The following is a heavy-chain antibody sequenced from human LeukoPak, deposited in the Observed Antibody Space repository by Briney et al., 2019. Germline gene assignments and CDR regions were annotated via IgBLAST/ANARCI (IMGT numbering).Heavy chain of an antibody. D-gene: IGHD3-22*01. CDR1: GGSFSGYY. CDR3: ARGTGALWYYDSSGYSLDY. J-gene: IGHJ4*02. CDR2: INHSGST. Sequence: SETLSLTCAVYGGSFSGYYWSWIRQPPGKGLEWIGEINHSGSTNYNPSLKSRVTISVDTSKNQFSLKLSSVTAEDTAVYYCARGTGALWYYDSSGYSLDYWGQGTLVTVSS. V-gene: IGHV4-34*01.